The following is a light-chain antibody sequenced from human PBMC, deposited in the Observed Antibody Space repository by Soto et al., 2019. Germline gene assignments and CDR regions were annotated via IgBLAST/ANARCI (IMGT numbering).Light chain of an antibody. V-gene: IGKV3-15*01. CDR2: GAS. CDR1: QSVSSN. Sequence: EIVMTQSPATLSVSPGQRATVSCRASQSVSSNLAWYQQKPGQAPRVLSYGASTRATGVPARFSGSGSGAEFTLTISSLKSEDFEVYYCQQYNNWPITFGQGTRLEI. J-gene: IGKJ5*01. CDR3: QQYNNWPIT.